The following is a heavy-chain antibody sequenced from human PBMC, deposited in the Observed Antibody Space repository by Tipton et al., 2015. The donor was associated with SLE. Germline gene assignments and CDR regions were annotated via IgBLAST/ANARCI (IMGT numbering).Heavy chain of an antibody. Sequence: TLSLTCSVSNYSLTNDYYWGWVRQPPGKGLEWIGSFHQSGTTFYTPSLKSRVTLLLDMSNNEFSLKLFSATAADTAVYYCARSLSLSLFGVTIPGAMDVWGKGTTVIVSS. J-gene: IGHJ6*03. CDR1: NYSLTNDYY. CDR3: ARSLSLSLFGVTIPGAMDV. D-gene: IGHD3-3*02. V-gene: IGHV4-38-2*01. CDR2: FHQSGTT.